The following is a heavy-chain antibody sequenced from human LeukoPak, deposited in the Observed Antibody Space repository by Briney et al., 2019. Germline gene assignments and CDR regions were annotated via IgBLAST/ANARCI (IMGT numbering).Heavy chain of an antibody. CDR2: INPHSDGT. D-gene: IGHD3-22*01. CDR3: ARADRSDWYFGY. V-gene: IGHV1-2*02. Sequence: ASVKVSCETSGFTFTGYYMHWVRQAPGQGLEWMGWINPHSDGTNYAQKFQGRITLTRDTSITTPYMELRGLRYDDTAVYYCARADRSDWYFGYWGQGTLVTVSS. CDR1: GFTFTGYY. J-gene: IGHJ4*02.